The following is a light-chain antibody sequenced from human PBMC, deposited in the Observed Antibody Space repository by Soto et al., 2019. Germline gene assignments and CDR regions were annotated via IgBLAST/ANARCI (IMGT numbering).Light chain of an antibody. Sequence: EIVMTQSPATLSLSPGERAALSCRASQSINSELAWYQQKPGQPPRILIYGASTRATGVPARFSGSESGSEFTLTISGIQSEDFAVYYCQQGHNWPLTFGQGTRLE. CDR3: QQGHNWPLT. V-gene: IGKV3-15*01. CDR1: QSINSE. J-gene: IGKJ2*01. CDR2: GAS.